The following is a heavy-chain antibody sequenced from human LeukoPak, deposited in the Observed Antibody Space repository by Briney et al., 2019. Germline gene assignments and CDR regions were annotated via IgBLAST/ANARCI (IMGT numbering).Heavy chain of an antibody. CDR3: ARGYEEYYYDSSGYGY. V-gene: IGHV4-34*01. CDR2: INHSGST. Sequence: SETLSLTCAVYGGSFSGYYWSWIRQPPGKGLEWIGEINHSGSTNYNPSLKSRVTISVDTSKNQFSLKLSSVTAADTAVYYCARGYEEYYYDSSGYGYWGQGTLVTVSS. J-gene: IGHJ4*02. D-gene: IGHD3-22*01. CDR1: GGSFSGYY.